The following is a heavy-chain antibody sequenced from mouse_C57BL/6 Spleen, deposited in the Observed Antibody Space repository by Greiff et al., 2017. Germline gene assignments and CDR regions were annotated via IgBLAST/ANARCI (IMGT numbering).Heavy chain of an antibody. D-gene: IGHD2-12*01. V-gene: IGHV5-6*02. Sequence: EVKLVESGGDLVKPGGSLKLSCAASGFTFSSYGMSWVRQTPDKRLEWVATISSGGSYTYYPDSVTGRFTISRDNAKNTLYLQMSSLKSEDTAMDYCARRDDGDWLAYWGQGTLVTVSA. CDR3: ARRDDGDWLAY. CDR2: ISSGGSYT. J-gene: IGHJ3*01. CDR1: GFTFSSYG.